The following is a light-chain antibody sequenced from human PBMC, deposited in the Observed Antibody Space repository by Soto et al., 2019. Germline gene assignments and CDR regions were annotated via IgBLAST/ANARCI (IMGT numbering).Light chain of an antibody. CDR3: QQYNDWPPVLT. Sequence: EIVMTQSPATLSVSPGERATLSCRASQSVSRKLAWYQQKPGQAPRLLLYGASTRATGIPARFSGSGSGTEFTLTISSLQSVDFAVYYCQQYNDWPPVLTFGGGTKVEIK. J-gene: IGKJ4*01. CDR1: QSVSRK. CDR2: GAS. V-gene: IGKV3-15*01.